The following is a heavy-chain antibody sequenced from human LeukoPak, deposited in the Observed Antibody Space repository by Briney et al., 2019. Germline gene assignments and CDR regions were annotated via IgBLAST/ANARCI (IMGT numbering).Heavy chain of an antibody. Sequence: SVKVSCTASGGTFSSYGISWVRQAPGQGLEWMGGIIPIFGTANYAQKFQGRVTITADESTSTAYMELSSLRAEDTAVYYCARGPDSSGYNSEYSFEYWGQGTLVTVSS. CDR1: GGTFSSYG. J-gene: IGHJ4*02. V-gene: IGHV1-69*13. CDR2: IIPIFGTA. D-gene: IGHD3-22*01. CDR3: ARGPDSSGYNSEYSFEY.